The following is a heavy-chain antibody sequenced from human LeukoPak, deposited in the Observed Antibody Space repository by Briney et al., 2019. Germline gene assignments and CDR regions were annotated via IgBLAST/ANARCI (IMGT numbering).Heavy chain of an antibody. CDR1: GYTFTSYG. J-gene: IGHJ5*02. V-gene: IGHV1-18*01. CDR2: ISAYNGNT. CDR3: ARDFESSSWYKNWFDP. Sequence: GASVKVSCKASGYTFTSYGISWVRQAPGQGPEWMGWISAYNGNTNYAQKLQGRVTMTTDTSTSTAYMELRSLRSDDTAVYYCARDFESSSWYKNWFDPWGQGTLVTVSS. D-gene: IGHD6-13*01.